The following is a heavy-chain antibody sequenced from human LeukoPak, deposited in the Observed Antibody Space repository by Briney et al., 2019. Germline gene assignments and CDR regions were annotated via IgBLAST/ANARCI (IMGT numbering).Heavy chain of an antibody. D-gene: IGHD3-10*01. CDR1: GYTFTSYG. CDR2: ISAYNGNT. Sequence: GASVKVSCKASGYTFTSYGIIWVRQAPGQGLEWMGWISAYNGNTNYAQKLQGRVTMTTDTSTSTAYMELRSLRSDDTAVYYCARVGPGRIWFGELLLTPYYFDYWGQGTMVTASS. CDR3: ARVGPGRIWFGELLLTPYYFDY. J-gene: IGHJ4*02. V-gene: IGHV1-18*01.